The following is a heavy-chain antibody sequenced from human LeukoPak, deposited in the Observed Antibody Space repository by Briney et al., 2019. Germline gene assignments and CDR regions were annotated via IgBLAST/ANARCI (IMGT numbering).Heavy chain of an antibody. V-gene: IGHV3-21*01. CDR1: GFTFSNYW. J-gene: IGHJ4*02. CDR3: ARDSTPYDSSGYCYDY. Sequence: KTGGSLRLSCAASGFTFSNYWMNWVRQAPGKGLEWVSSISTGSSYIYYADSVKGRFTISRENAKNSLYLQMNSLRAEDTAVYYCARDSTPYDSSGYCYDYWGQGTLVTVSS. CDR2: ISTGSSYI. D-gene: IGHD3-22*01.